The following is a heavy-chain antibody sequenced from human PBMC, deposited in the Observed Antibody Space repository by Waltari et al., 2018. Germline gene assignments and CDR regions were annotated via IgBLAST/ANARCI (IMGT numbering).Heavy chain of an antibody. CDR1: GYTFTSYA. CDR3: ARDIDYGGNSEGIGDY. CDR2: INAGNGNT. J-gene: IGHJ4*02. V-gene: IGHV1-3*01. D-gene: IGHD4-17*01. Sequence: QVQLVQSGAEVKKPGASVKVSCKASGYTFTSYAMHWVRQAPGQRLEWMGWINAGNGNTKYSQKFQGRVTITRDTSASTAYMELSSLRSEDTAVYYCARDIDYGGNSEGIGDYWGQGTLVTVSS.